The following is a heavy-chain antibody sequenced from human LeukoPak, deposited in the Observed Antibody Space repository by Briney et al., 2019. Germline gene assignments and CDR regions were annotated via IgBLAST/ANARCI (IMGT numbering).Heavy chain of an antibody. V-gene: IGHV4-39*01. Sequence: PSETLSLTCTVSGGSISSSSYYWGWIRQPPGKGLEWIGSIYYSGSTYYNPSLKGRVTISVDTSKNQFSLKLSSVTAADTAVYYRARHCRYCSGARTNNWFDPWGQGTLVTVSS. CDR1: GGSISSSSYY. CDR2: IYYSGST. D-gene: IGHD2-15*01. J-gene: IGHJ5*02. CDR3: ARHCRYCSGARTNNWFDP.